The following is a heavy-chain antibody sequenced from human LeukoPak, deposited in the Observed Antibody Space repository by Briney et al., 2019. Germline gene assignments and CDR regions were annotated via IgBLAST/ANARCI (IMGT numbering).Heavy chain of an antibody. Sequence: ASVKVSCKASGYTLTSYYMHWVRQAPGQGLEWMGIINPSGGSTSYAQKFQGRVTMTRDTSTSTVYMELSSPRSEDTAVYYCARTVEDFGDRSDAFDIWGQGTMVTVSS. CDR3: ARTVEDFGDRSDAFDI. V-gene: IGHV1-46*01. J-gene: IGHJ3*02. CDR1: GYTLTSYY. D-gene: IGHD3-16*01. CDR2: INPSGGST.